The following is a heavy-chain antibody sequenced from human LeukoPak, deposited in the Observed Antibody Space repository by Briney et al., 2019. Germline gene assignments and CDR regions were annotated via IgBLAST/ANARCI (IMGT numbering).Heavy chain of an antibody. CDR2: INPSGGST. D-gene: IGHD6-6*01. J-gene: IGHJ4*02. V-gene: IGHV1-46*01. CDR3: ARDGPRIAALGEDFDY. Sequence: ASVTVSFKASGYTFTSYYMHWVRQAPGQGLEWMGIINPSGGSTSYAQRFQGRVTMTRDTSTSTVYMELSSLRSEDTAVYYCARDGPRIAALGEDFDYWGQGTLVTVSS. CDR1: GYTFTSYY.